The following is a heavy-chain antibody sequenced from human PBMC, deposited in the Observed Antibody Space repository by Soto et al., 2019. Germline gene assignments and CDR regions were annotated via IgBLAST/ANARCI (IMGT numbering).Heavy chain of an antibody. D-gene: IGHD6-6*01. Sequence: SETLSLTXTVSGGSVSGGSFYWSWIRQPPGKGLEWIGYIYYSGSTNYNPSLKSRVTISVDTSKNQFSLKLNSVTAADTAVYYCARVGGSSFNYWGQGTLVTVSS. CDR2: IYYSGST. CDR1: GGSVSGGSFY. V-gene: IGHV4-61*01. J-gene: IGHJ4*02. CDR3: ARVGGSSFNY.